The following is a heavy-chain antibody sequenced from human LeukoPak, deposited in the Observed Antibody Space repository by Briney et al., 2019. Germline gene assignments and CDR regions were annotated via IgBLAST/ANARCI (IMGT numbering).Heavy chain of an antibody. CDR3: ARHNAPRRVGFDF. J-gene: IGHJ4*02. V-gene: IGHV4-39*01. D-gene: IGHD3-10*01. CDR1: GDSVSNDFYY. Sequence: KPSETLSLTCTVSGDSVSNDFYYWGWIRQPPGKGLEWVACLSHRGNTWYNPSLESRVTISVDTSKNRFSPNFNSVTAADTALYWCARHNAPRRVGFDFWGQGILVTVSS. CDR2: LSHRGNT.